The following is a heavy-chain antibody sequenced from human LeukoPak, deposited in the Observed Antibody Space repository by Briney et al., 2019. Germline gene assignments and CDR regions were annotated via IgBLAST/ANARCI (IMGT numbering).Heavy chain of an antibody. D-gene: IGHD3-22*01. Sequence: PGGSLRLSCAASGFTFSSYGMHWVRQAPGKGLEWVAVISYDGSNKYYADSVKGRFTISRDNSKNTLYLQMNSLRVEDTAVYYRAIYYDSSGYETMNAFDIWGQGTMVTVSS. V-gene: IGHV3-30*03. CDR3: AIYYDSSGYETMNAFDI. J-gene: IGHJ3*02. CDR1: GFTFSSYG. CDR2: ISYDGSNK.